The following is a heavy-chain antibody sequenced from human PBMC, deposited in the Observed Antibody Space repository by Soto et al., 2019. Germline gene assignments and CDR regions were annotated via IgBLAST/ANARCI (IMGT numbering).Heavy chain of an antibody. J-gene: IGHJ4*02. CDR1: GASITGSFF. CDR2: IDYTGNT. CDR3: ARDLGSNQWFLDQ. Sequence: SETLSLTCTVSGASITGSFFWSWIRQHPGKGPEWIGYIDYTGNTYFNPSFESRLTMSLDTPENQFSLELTSVTAADAAVYFCARDLGSNQWFLDQWGPGVLVTVSS. V-gene: IGHV4-31*03. D-gene: IGHD3-22*01.